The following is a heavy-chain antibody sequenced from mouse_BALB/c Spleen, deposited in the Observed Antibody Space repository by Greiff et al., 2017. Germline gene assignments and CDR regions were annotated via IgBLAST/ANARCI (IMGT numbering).Heavy chain of an antibody. CDR2: ISSGGSYT. Sequence: DVKLVESGGGLVKPGGSLKLSCAASGFTFSSYTMSWVRQTPEKRLEWVATISSGGSYTYYPDSVKGRFTISRDNAKNTLYLQMSSLKSEDTAMYYCTSLYYYGSSSYFDYWGQGTTLTVSS. J-gene: IGHJ2*01. D-gene: IGHD1-1*01. CDR3: TSLYYYGSSSYFDY. CDR1: GFTFSSYT. V-gene: IGHV5-6-4*01.